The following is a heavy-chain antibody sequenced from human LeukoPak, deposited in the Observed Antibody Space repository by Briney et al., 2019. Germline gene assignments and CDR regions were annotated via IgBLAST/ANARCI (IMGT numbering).Heavy chain of an antibody. Sequence: GGSLRLSCAASGFTFKTYAMSWVRQAPGRGLEWVSRICGSSDCTYYADSVKGRFTISRDNSKNTLYLQMNSLRAEDTAVYYCAKDQLGYCSSTSCDTFDYWGQGTLVTVSS. CDR2: ICGSSDCT. CDR3: AKDQLGYCSSTSCDTFDY. J-gene: IGHJ4*02. V-gene: IGHV3-23*01. D-gene: IGHD2-2*02. CDR1: GFTFKTYA.